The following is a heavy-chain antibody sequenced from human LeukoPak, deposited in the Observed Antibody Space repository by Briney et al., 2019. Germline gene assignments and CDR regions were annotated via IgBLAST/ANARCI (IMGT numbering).Heavy chain of an antibody. J-gene: IGHJ3*02. D-gene: IGHD3-22*01. CDR2: IYNSGGT. Sequence: SETLSLTCAVSGASIRSYDWSWIRQPPGKGLEWVGGIYNSGGTNDNPSLKSRVTISVDTSKNQFSLKLSSVTAADTAVYYCARRIRDSSGYREDLNAFDIWGQGTMVTVSS. V-gene: IGHV4-59*08. CDR3: ARRIRDSSGYREDLNAFDI. CDR1: GASIRSYD.